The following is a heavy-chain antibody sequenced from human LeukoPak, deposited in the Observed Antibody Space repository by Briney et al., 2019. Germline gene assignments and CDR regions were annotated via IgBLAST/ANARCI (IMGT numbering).Heavy chain of an antibody. CDR1: GFTFSSHA. V-gene: IGHV3-23*01. D-gene: IGHD1-26*01. CDR3: AKDTRYSGTYWSAFDI. CDR2: ISGSGGST. J-gene: IGHJ3*02. Sequence: PGGSLRLSCAVSGFTFSSHAMSWVRQAPGKGLEWVSTISGSGGSTYYADSVNGRFTISRDNSKNTLYLQMNSLRGEDTAIYYCAKDTRYSGTYWSAFDIWGHGTMVTVSS.